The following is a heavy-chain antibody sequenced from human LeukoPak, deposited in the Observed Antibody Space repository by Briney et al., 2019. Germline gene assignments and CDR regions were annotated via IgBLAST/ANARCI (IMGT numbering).Heavy chain of an antibody. V-gene: IGHV4-59*08. D-gene: IGHD6-13*01. CDR3: ARQSNPGYSSSWFDY. Sequence: SETLSLTCTVSGGSIRSYYWSWIRQPPGKGLEWIGYIYYSGGTNYNPSLKSRVTISVDTSKNQFSLKLSSVTAADTAVYYCARQSNPGYSSSWFDYWGQGTLVTVSS. J-gene: IGHJ4*02. CDR2: IYYSGGT. CDR1: GGSIRSYY.